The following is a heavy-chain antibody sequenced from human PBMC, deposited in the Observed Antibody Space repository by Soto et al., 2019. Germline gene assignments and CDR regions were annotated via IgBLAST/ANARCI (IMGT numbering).Heavy chain of an antibody. V-gene: IGHV1-3*01. J-gene: IGHJ6*03. CDR3: ARDNYDFWSGYSPNLYYYYYMDV. CDR1: GYTFTSYA. D-gene: IGHD3-3*01. CDR2: INAGNGNT. Sequence: ASVKVSCKASGYTFTSYAMHWVRQAPGQRLEWMGWINAGNGNTKYSQKFQGRVTITRDTSASTAYMELSSLRSEDTAVYYCARDNYDFWSGYSPNLYYYYYMDVWGKGTTVTVSS.